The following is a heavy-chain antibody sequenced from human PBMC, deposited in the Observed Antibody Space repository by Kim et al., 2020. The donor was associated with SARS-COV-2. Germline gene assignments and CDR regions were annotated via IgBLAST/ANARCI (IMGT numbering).Heavy chain of an antibody. CDR2: IYYSGST. V-gene: IGHV4-39*01. CDR3: ARHDYGDYVPFDY. J-gene: IGHJ4*02. D-gene: IGHD4-17*01. CDR1: GGSISSSSYY. Sequence: SETLSLTCTVSGGSISSSSYYWGWIRQPPGKGLEWIGSIYYSGSTYYNPSIRGRVTISVDTSKNQFSLKLSSVTAADTAVYYCARHDYGDYVPFDYWGQGTLVTVSS.